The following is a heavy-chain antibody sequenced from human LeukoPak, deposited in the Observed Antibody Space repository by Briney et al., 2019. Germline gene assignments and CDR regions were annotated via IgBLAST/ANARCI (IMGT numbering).Heavy chain of an antibody. V-gene: IGHV4-59*12. J-gene: IGHJ5*02. D-gene: IGHD1-26*01. CDR1: GGSISSYY. CDR2: IYYSGST. CDR3: ARNPLSGSYSKWFDP. Sequence: KPSETLSLTCTVSGGSISSYYWSWIRQPPGKGLEWIGYIYYSGSTTYNPSLKNRVTMSVDTSKNQFSLKLSSVTAADTAVYFCARNPLSGSYSKWFDPWGQGTLVTVSS.